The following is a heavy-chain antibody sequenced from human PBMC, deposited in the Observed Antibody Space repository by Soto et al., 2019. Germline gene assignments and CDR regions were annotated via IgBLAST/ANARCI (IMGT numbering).Heavy chain of an antibody. D-gene: IGHD1-7*01. CDR3: ASPTTPLHYYYGMDV. CDR2: IIPIFGTA. CDR1: GGTFSSYA. J-gene: IGHJ6*02. V-gene: IGHV1-69*12. Sequence: QVQLVQSGAEVKKPGSSVKVSCKASGGTFSSYAISWVRQAPGQGLEWMGGIIPIFGTANYAQKFQGRVTITADDATSAAYLELRSLRSADTAVYYCASPTTPLHYYYGMDVWGQGTTVTVSS.